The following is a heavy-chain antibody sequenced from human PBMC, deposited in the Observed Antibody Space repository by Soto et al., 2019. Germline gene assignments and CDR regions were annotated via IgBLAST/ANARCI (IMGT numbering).Heavy chain of an antibody. V-gene: IGHV1-2*04. CDR3: AREVSTTYGMDV. J-gene: IGHJ6*02. D-gene: IGHD3-3*02. CDR1: GYTFTGYY. Sequence: ASVKVSCKASGYTFTGYYMHWVRQAPGQGLEWMGWINPNSGATNFAQKFQGWVTMTRDTSIRTAYLKLSSVTAADTAVYYCAREVSTTYGMDVRGQGTTVTVSS. CDR2: INPNSGAT.